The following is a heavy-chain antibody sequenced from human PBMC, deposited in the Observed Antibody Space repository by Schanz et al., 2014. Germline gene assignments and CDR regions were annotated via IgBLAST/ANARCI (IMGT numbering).Heavy chain of an antibody. CDR1: GFTFSSYS. CDR3: AKDDTQVNGMDV. Sequence: VQLVKSGGGLVQPGGSLRLSCAASGFTFSSYSMNWVRQAPGKGLEWVAVTSYDGSQKYYTDSVKGRFTVSRDNSKNTLHLQMNSLRVEDTAVYYCAKDDTQVNGMDVWGQGTTVTVSS. CDR2: TSYDGSQK. J-gene: IGHJ6*02. V-gene: IGHV3-30*18.